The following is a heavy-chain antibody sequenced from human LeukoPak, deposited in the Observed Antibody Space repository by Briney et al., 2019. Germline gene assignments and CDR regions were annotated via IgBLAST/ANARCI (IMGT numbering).Heavy chain of an antibody. CDR1: GGSLSGYY. D-gene: IGHD1-1*01. CDR2: VNHRGSA. J-gene: IGHJ6*04. Sequence: SETLSLTCAVSGGSLSGYYWSWIRQCPGKGLEWIGEVNHRGSAHYNPSLKSRVTISLDTSKNQFSLTMNFVTAADTSMYFCARGNSGGAFGDFYYFMDVWGKGTTVSVSS. V-gene: IGHV4-34*01. CDR3: ARGNSGGAFGDFYYFMDV.